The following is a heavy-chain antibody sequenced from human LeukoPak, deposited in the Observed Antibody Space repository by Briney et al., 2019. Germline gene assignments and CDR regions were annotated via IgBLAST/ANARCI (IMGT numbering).Heavy chain of an antibody. CDR2: IRSKANSYAT. V-gene: IGHV3-73*01. D-gene: IGHD1-26*01. Sequence: GGSLRLSCAASGFTFSGSAMHWVRQASGKGLEWVGRIRSKANSYATAYAASVKGRFTISRDDSKNTLYLQMNSLRAEDTAVYYCALEGNSGSYYYWGQGTLVTVSS. CDR1: GFTFSGSA. CDR3: ALEGNSGSYYY. J-gene: IGHJ4*02.